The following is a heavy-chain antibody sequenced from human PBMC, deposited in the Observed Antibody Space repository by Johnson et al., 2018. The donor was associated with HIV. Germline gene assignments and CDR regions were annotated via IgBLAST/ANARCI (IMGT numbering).Heavy chain of an antibody. D-gene: IGHD2-2*01. CDR2: IYSGGIT. Sequence: MLLVVSGGGLVQPGGSLRLSCTASGFTVSSNYMSWVRQAPGKGLEWVSLIYSGGITYYADSVKGRFTISRDNSKNTVYLQMNSLRAEDTAVYYCARGEYQLLSGGFAFDIWGQGTMVTVSS. CDR3: ARGEYQLLSGGFAFDI. V-gene: IGHV3-66*01. CDR1: GFTVSSNY. J-gene: IGHJ3*02.